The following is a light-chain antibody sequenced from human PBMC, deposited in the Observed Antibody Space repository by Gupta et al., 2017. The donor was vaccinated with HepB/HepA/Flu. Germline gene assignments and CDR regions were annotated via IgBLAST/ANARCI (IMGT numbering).Light chain of an antibody. Sequence: DIQMTQSPSTLSASVGDRVTITCRASQSISSWLAWYQQKPGKAPKLLIYKASRVESGVPSRFSGSGSGTEFTLTISSRQPDDFATYYCQQENSSLLTFGGGTXVEIK. J-gene: IGKJ4*01. CDR2: KAS. V-gene: IGKV1-5*03. CDR3: QQENSSLLT. CDR1: QSISSW.